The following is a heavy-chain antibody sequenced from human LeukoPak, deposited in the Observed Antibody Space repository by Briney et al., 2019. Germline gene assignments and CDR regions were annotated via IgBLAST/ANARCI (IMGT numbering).Heavy chain of an antibody. Sequence: ASVKVSCKASGYTFTSYGISWVRQAPGQGLEWTGWISAYNGNTNYAQKLQGRVTMTTDTSTSTAYMELRSLRSDDTAVYYCARVRYYYDSSGYYYPTWFDPWGQGTLVTVSS. CDR1: GYTFTSYG. CDR3: ARVRYYYDSSGYYYPTWFDP. V-gene: IGHV1-18*01. CDR2: ISAYNGNT. J-gene: IGHJ5*02. D-gene: IGHD3-22*01.